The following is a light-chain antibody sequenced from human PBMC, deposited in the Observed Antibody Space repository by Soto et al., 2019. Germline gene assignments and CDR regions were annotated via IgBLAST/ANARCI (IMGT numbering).Light chain of an antibody. CDR1: ISDVGGYNY. CDR2: DVR. J-gene: IGLJ1*01. CDR3: SSYTTISTYV. Sequence: QSVLTQPASVSGSPGQSITISCTGTISDVGGYNYVSWYQQHPGKAPKLMIYDVRNRPSGVSNRFSGSKSVNTASLTISGLQADDEADYYCSSYTTISTYVFGTGTKVTVL. V-gene: IGLV2-14*01.